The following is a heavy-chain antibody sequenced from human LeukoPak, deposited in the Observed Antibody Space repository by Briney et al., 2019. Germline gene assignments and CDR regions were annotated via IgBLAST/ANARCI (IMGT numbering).Heavy chain of an antibody. CDR1: GYTFTGYY. V-gene: IGHV1-8*02. CDR3: ARGGTMVRGVGFDY. D-gene: IGHD3-10*01. J-gene: IGHJ4*02. Sequence: ASVKVSCKASGYTFTGYYMHWVRQAPGQGLEWMGWMNPNSGNTGYAQKFQGRVTMTRNTSISTAYMELSSLRSDDTAVYYCARGGTMVRGVGFDYWGQGTLVTVSS. CDR2: MNPNSGNT.